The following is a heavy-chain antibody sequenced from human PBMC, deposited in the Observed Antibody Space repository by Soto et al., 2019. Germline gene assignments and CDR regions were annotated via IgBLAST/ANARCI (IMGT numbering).Heavy chain of an antibody. J-gene: IGHJ1*01. V-gene: IGHV4-4*02. Sequence: SETLSLTCDVSGDSISNNYWWTWVRQFPGEGLQWIGEIFHSGSTNYNPPLKNRVTISVDTSNSRFSLMLTSVTAADTAVYYCTRGDFWRGLDSWGQGIQATVSS. CDR2: IFHSGST. D-gene: IGHD3-3*01. CDR1: GDSISNNYW. CDR3: TRGDFWRGLDS.